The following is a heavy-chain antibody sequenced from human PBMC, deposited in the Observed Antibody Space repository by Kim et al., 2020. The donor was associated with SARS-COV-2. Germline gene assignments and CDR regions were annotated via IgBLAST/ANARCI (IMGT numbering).Heavy chain of an antibody. J-gene: IGHJ4*02. CDR2: ISWDGGST. CDR1: GFTFDDYT. V-gene: IGHV3-43*01. Sequence: GGSLRLSCAASGFTFDDYTMHWVRQAPGKGLEWVSLISWDGGSTYYADSVKGRFTISRDNSKNSLYLQMNSLRTEDTALYYCAKEGDGDGLFDYWGQGTLVTVSS. D-gene: IGHD4-17*01. CDR3: AKEGDGDGLFDY.